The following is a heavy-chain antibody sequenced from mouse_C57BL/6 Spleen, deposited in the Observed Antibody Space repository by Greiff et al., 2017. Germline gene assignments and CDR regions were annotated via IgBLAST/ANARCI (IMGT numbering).Heavy chain of an antibody. V-gene: IGHV14-1*01. CDR2: IDPEDGDT. D-gene: IGHD2-4*01. CDR3: TYYDYDWFAY. Sequence: EVQRVESGAELVRPGASVQLSCTASGFNIQDYYLHWVQQRPEQGLERIGRIDPEDGDTEYAPKFQGKATMTADTSSNTAYLQLSSLTSEDTAVYYCTYYDYDWFAYWGQGTLVTVSA. J-gene: IGHJ3*01. CDR1: GFNIQDYY.